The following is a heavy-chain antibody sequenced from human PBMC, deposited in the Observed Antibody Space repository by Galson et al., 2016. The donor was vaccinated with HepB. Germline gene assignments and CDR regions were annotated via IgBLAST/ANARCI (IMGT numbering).Heavy chain of an antibody. D-gene: IGHD1-20*01. CDR3: AREGLTYPDWFDP. CDR2: ISYTGST. J-gene: IGHJ5*02. CDR1: GGSIGSGNHY. V-gene: IGHV4-31*03. Sequence: TLSLTCSVSGGSIGSGNHYWNWIRQHPGKGLEYIGYISYTGSTYYNPSLKSRVTISVDTSKNQFSLKLSSLTAADTAVYYCAREGLTYPDWFDPWGQGTLVTVSS.